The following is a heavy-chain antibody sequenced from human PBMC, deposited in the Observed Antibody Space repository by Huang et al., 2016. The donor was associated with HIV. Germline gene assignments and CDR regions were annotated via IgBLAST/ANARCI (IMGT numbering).Heavy chain of an antibody. CDR1: GFAFSSYG. V-gene: IGHV3-21*02. Sequence: EVELVESGGGLVKPGGSLRLSCAASGFAFSSYGMNLVRQARGKGLEWGAFIGSDSSYIYYADSVKGRVTISRDNAKSSIYLQLDSLRAEDTAVYYCAYQQWLVGGLNHWGQGTLVVVSS. D-gene: IGHD6-19*01. CDR2: IGSDSSYI. CDR3: AYQQWLVGGLNH. J-gene: IGHJ5*02.